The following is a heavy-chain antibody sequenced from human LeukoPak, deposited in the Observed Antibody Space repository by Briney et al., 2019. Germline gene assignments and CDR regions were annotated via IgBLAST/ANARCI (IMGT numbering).Heavy chain of an antibody. J-gene: IGHJ6*02. CDR1: GFTFSTYS. Sequence: GGSLRLSCAASGFTFSTYSMNWVRQAPGKGLEWVSSISSSSSYMYYADSVKGRFTISRDNAKNSLYLQMNSLRAEDTAVYYCAREIFDFFAGMDVWGQGTTVTVSS. V-gene: IGHV3-21*01. D-gene: IGHD3-3*01. CDR2: ISSSSSYM. CDR3: AREIFDFFAGMDV.